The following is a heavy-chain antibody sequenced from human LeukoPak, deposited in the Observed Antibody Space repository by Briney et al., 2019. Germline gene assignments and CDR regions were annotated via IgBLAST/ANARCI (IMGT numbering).Heavy chain of an antibody. CDR1: GYTFSGYY. V-gene: IGHV1-2*02. J-gene: IGHJ4*02. CDR3: AREKGGNSGFDY. CDR2: INSNSGDP. Sequence: GASVKVSCKASGYTFSGYYMHWVRQAPGQGLEWMGWINSNSGDPNYAQKFQGRVTLTRDTSISTAYMELSRLRPDDTAVYYCAREKGGNSGFDYWGRGTLVTVSS. D-gene: IGHD4-23*01.